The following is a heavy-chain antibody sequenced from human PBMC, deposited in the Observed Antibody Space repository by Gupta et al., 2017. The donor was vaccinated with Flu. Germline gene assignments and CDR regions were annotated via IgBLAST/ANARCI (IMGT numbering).Heavy chain of an antibody. Sequence: QVQLQESGPGLVKPSQTLSLTCTVSGGSIISGGYYWSWVRQPAGQGLEWIGRLHTSGVPSYTPSLESRLTISRDTSKNQFALRLRSVTAADTAVYYCARGGGPNSNSDFDFWGQGTLVTVSS. V-gene: IGHV4-61*02. J-gene: IGHJ4*02. CDR1: GGSIISGGYY. CDR2: LHTSGVP. D-gene: IGHD4-23*01. CDR3: ARGGGPNSNSDFDF.